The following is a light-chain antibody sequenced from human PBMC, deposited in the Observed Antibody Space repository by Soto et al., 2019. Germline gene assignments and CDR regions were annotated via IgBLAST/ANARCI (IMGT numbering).Light chain of an antibody. CDR1: QSVSNAL. Sequence: EIVLTQSPDTLSLSPGERATLSCRASQSVSNALLAWYQQKPGQAPRLLIYRASTRATGIPDRFTGSGSGTAFTLTISRLEPEDFAVYYCQQSVSSPLTFGGGTKVEIK. V-gene: IGKV3-20*01. CDR3: QQSVSSPLT. CDR2: RAS. J-gene: IGKJ4*01.